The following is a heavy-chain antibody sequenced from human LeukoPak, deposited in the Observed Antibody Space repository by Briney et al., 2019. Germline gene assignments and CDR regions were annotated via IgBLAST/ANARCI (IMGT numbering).Heavy chain of an antibody. Sequence: SGTLSLTCDVSGVAISRGHWGSWVRRTPGKGLEWIGEIHHSGSTNYHASLKSRVTIVVDTSKNQFYLKLTSLTAADTAVYYCVTSIALAGWGAFDTWGQGTMVTVSS. CDR3: VTSIALAGWGAFDT. V-gene: IGHV4-4*02. CDR2: IHHSGST. D-gene: IGHD2-8*02. CDR1: GVAISRGHW. J-gene: IGHJ3*02.